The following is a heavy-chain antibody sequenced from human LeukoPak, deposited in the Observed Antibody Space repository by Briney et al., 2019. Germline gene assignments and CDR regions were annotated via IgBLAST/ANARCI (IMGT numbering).Heavy chain of an antibody. CDR3: ARGQQWLAPFDY. CDR1: GYTFSRYY. CDR2: VNPDSGHT. D-gene: IGHD6-19*01. V-gene: IGHV1-8*03. J-gene: IGHJ4*02. Sequence: ASVKVSCKASGYTFSRYYINWVRQAPGQGLEWMGWVNPDSGHTAYAQKFRRRVTITRSTSMNTAYLDLTSLRSDDTAVYYCARGQQWLAPFDYWGQGTLVTVSS.